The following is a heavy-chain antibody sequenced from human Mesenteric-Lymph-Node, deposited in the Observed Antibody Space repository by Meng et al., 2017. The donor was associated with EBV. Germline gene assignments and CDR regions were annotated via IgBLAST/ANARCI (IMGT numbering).Heavy chain of an antibody. Sequence: QVLLQESGPGLVKPSESLSLTCTVSGDSVSSTRCYWSWIRQPPGRGLEWIGYIFNSGSTNYNPSLRSRATISVDTSRNQFSLTLNSVTAADTAVYYCARVSGPYYSPWFDPWGQGSLVTVSS. J-gene: IGHJ5*02. D-gene: IGHD2/OR15-2a*01. CDR1: GDSVSSTRCY. CDR2: IFNSGST. V-gene: IGHV4-61*01. CDR3: ARVSGPYYSPWFDP.